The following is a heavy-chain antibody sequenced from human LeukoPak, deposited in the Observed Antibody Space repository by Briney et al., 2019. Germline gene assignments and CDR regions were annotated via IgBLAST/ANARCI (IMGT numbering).Heavy chain of an antibody. J-gene: IGHJ6*03. CDR2: IYYSGST. CDR3: ARAREGYSYGYGYYYYMDV. Sequence: WESLTLSCTVSGGSFSSYYLSWIRQPPGKGLEWIGYIYYSGSTNYNPSLKSRVTISVDTSKNQFSLKLSSVTAADTAVYYCARAREGYSYGYGYYYYMDVWGKGTTVTVSS. V-gene: IGHV4-59*01. CDR1: GGSFSSYY. D-gene: IGHD5-18*01.